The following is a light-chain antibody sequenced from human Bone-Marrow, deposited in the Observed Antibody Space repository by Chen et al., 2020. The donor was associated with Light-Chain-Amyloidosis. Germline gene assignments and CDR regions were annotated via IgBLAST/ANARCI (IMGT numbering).Light chain of an antibody. J-gene: IGKJ2*02. V-gene: IGKV1-33*01. CDR3: QQYDDLPRWT. CDR1: QDISNS. CDR2: DAS. Sequence: DIQMTQSPSSLSASVGDRVTTTCQASQDISNSLNWYQQKRGKAPKLLIYDASHLEAGVSSRFSGSGSGTDFTFTISGLQPEDFATYYCQQYDDLPRWTFGQGTKLEIK.